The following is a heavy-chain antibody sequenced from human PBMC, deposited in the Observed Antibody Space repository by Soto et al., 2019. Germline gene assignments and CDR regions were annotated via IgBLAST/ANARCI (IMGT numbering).Heavy chain of an antibody. J-gene: IGHJ4*02. D-gene: IGHD3-16*01. CDR2: IHGTRSII. CDR3: ARDARNADYDY. Sequence: EVQLVESGGGLVQPGGSLRLSCEVSGFTFSIHAMNWVRQAPGKGLERVAYIHGTRSIIYYADSVKGRFTISRDNAKNSLFLQMDSLRDEDTAVYYCARDARNADYDYWGQGTLVTVSS. V-gene: IGHV3-48*02. CDR1: GFTFSIHA.